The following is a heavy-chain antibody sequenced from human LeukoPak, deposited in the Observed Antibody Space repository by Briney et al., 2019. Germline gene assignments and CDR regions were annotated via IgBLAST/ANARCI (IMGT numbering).Heavy chain of an antibody. J-gene: IGHJ4*02. V-gene: IGHV3-30*04. CDR3: ARHTKGDGYNSLDY. CDR2: ISYDGSNK. Sequence: PRGSLRLSCAASGFTFSSYAMHWVRQAPGKGLEWVAVISYDGSNKYYADSVKGRFTISRDNSKNTLYLQMNSLRAEDTAVYYCARHTKGDGYNSLDYWGQGTLVTVSS. D-gene: IGHD5-24*01. CDR1: GFTFSSYA.